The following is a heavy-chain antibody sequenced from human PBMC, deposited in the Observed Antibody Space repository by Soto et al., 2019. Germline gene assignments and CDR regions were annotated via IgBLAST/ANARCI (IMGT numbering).Heavy chain of an antibody. Sequence: QAQLVQSGAEVKEPGASVKVSCKASGYTFTGYGIPWVRQAPGQGLEWMGWASPLSATTNHGPKFQGRVTMTTDTSTNMVYMELRSLRSDDTAVYYCARGGTAEADFWGQGTLVTVSS. D-gene: IGHD2-21*02. CDR3: ARGGTAEADF. CDR1: GYTFTGYG. CDR2: ASPLSATT. J-gene: IGHJ4*02. V-gene: IGHV1-18*01.